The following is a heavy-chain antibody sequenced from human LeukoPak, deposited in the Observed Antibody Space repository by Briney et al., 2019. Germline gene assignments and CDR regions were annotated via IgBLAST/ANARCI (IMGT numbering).Heavy chain of an antibody. CDR2: ISGYNGNT. D-gene: IGHD6-19*01. CDR3: ASSGRGTYYYFDL. J-gene: IGHJ4*02. Sequence: GASAKVSCKASSYSFTRYGISGVRQAPGQGLECMGWISGYNGNTNYAKKFLGRVYMTGDTSTSTAYMELRSLTSDDPAVYYCASSGRGTYYYFDLWGLGTLVPVSS. CDR1: SYSFTRYG. V-gene: IGHV1-18*01.